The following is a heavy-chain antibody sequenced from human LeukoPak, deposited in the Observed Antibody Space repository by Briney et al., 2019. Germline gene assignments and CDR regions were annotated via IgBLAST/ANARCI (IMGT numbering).Heavy chain of an antibody. CDR2: INPNSGGT. CDR3: ARLGATVRGFDY. V-gene: IGHV1-2*06. D-gene: IGHD4-11*01. Sequence: ASVKVSCKASGYTFTCYYMHWVGQAPGQGLEWMGRINPNSGGTNYAQKFQGRVTITRDTSISTAYMELSRLRSDDTAVYYCARLGATVRGFDYWGQGTLVTVSS. J-gene: IGHJ4*02. CDR1: GYTFTCYY.